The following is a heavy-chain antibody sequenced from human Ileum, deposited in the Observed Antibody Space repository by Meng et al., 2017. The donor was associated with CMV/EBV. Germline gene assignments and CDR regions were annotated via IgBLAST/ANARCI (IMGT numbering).Heavy chain of an antibody. CDR3: ARGSTAVVPAAPDDY. CDR1: GFSFSTYW. D-gene: IGHD2-2*01. V-gene: IGHV3-7*01. CDR2: IKQDGSEE. J-gene: IGHJ4*02. Sequence: GESLKISCAASGFSFSTYWMSWVRQAPGTGLEWVANIKQDGSEEYYVDSVKGRFTISRDNAKNSLYLQMNILRAEDTAVYYCARGSTAVVPAAPDDYWGQGTLVTVSS.